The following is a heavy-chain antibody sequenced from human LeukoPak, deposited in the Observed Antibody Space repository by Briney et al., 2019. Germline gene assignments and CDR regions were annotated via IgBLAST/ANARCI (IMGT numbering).Heavy chain of an antibody. D-gene: IGHD3-16*01. Sequence: WGSLRLSCAASGFTFNSYSMTWVRQAPGKGLEWVAYISSSSSSIYYADSVRGRFTISRDNAKNSLYLEMNSLRDEDTAVYYCATSRRYDFDYWGQGTLVTVSS. J-gene: IGHJ4*02. V-gene: IGHV3-48*02. CDR3: ATSRRYDFDY. CDR2: ISSSSSSI. CDR1: GFTFNSYS.